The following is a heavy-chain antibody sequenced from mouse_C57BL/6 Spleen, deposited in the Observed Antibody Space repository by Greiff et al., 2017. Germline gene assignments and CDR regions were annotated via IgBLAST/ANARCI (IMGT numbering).Heavy chain of an antibody. Sequence: QVQLQQSGAELARPGASVKLSCKASGYTFTSYGISWVKQRTGQGLEWIGEIYPRSGDTYYNEKFKGKATLTADKSSSTAYMELRSLTSEDSAVYFCARGHDGYYEDYWGQGTTLTVSS. D-gene: IGHD2-3*01. CDR3: ARGHDGYYEDY. CDR1: GYTFTSYG. J-gene: IGHJ2*01. V-gene: IGHV1-81*01. CDR2: IYPRSGDT.